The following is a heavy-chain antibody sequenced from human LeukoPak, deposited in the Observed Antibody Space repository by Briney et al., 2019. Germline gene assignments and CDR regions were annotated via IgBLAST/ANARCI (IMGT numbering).Heavy chain of an antibody. CDR2: MCTGGTT. J-gene: IGHJ4*02. D-gene: IGHD2-21*02. CDR1: GFTVSGTH. Sequence: GGSLRLSCAASGFTVSGTHMGWVRQAPGKGLEWVSAMCTGGTTYYADSVKGRFTISRDNSKNTLYLHMNSLRAEDTAVYYCAKDEVTSGGGLASWGQGTLVTVSS. CDR3: AKDEVTSGGGLAS. V-gene: IGHV3-53*01.